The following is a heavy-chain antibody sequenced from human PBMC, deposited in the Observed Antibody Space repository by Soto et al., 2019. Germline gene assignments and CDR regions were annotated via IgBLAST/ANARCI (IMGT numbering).Heavy chain of an antibody. Sequence: ASVKVFCKASGYTFTSYDINWVRQATGQGLELMGWMNPNSGNTGYAQKFQGRVTMTRNTSISTAYMELSSLRSEDTAVYYCAGGLSRGGGRPVKCFAPWGQVALVTVS. CDR3: AGGLSRGGGRPVKCFAP. J-gene: IGHJ5*02. CDR1: GYTFTSYD. V-gene: IGHV1-8*01. D-gene: IGHD1-26*01. CDR2: MNPNSGNT.